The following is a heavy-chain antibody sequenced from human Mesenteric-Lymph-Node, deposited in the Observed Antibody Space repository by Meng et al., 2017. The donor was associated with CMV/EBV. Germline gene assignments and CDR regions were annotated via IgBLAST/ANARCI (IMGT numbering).Heavy chain of an antibody. V-gene: IGHV3-30*02. J-gene: IGHJ4*02. CDR3: AKTPPSAYNIDY. CDR1: GFSFSSYG. Sequence: GGSLRLSCAASGFSFSSYGMHWVRQAPGKGLEWVAFIRYDGNNKYHADSVKGRFTISRDNSKNTLYLQMNSLRAEDTAVYYCAKTPPSAYNIDYWGQGTLVTVSS. CDR2: IRYDGNNK. D-gene: IGHD5-24*01.